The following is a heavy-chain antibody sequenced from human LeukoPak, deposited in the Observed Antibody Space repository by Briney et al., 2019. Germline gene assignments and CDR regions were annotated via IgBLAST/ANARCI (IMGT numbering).Heavy chain of an antibody. CDR2: IYYSGST. CDR3: ARDHPVAGIGY. D-gene: IGHD6-19*01. V-gene: IGHV4-59*01. J-gene: IGHJ4*02. Sequence: SEALSLTCTVSGGSLSSYYWSWIRQPPGKGLEWIGYIYYSGSTNYNPSLKSRVTISVDTSKNQFSLKLSSVTAADTAVYYCARDHPVAGIGYWGQGTLVTVSS. CDR1: GGSLSSYY.